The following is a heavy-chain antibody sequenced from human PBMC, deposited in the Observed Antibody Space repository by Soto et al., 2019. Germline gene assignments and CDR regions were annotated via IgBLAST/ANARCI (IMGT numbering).Heavy chain of an antibody. J-gene: IGHJ4*02. CDR1: GFTFNSAW. Sequence: EVQLVESGGGLVKPGGSLRLSCAASGFTFNSAWMNWVRQAPGKGLEWVGRIKSKSDGGTTVYVAPVKGRFTISRDDSKNTLYLQMSSLKIEDTAVYYCTTGYSRPWHDHYWGLGTLVTVSS. CDR3: TTGYSRPWHDHY. CDR2: IKSKSDGGTT. D-gene: IGHD5-12*01. V-gene: IGHV3-15*01.